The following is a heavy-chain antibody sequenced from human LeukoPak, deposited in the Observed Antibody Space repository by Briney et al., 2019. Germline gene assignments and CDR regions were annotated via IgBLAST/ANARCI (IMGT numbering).Heavy chain of an antibody. D-gene: IGHD2-2*02. V-gene: IGHV3-74*01. J-gene: IGHJ4*02. CDR1: GLTFGSYW. Sequence: GGSLRLSCAASGLTFGSYWMHWVRQAPGKGLVWVSRINTDGGSTTYADSVKGRFTISRDNAKNTLYLQMNSLRAEDTAVYYCGRGFSIVPAGIPDFWGQGTLVTVSS. CDR2: INTDGGST. CDR3: GRGFSIVPAGIPDF.